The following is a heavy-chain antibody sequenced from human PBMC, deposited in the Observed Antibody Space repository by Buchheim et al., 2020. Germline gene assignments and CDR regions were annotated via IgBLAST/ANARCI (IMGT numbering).Heavy chain of an antibody. CDR1: GFTFSSYG. Sequence: QVQLVESGGGVVQPGRSLRLSCAASGFTFSSYGMHWVRQAPGKGLEWVAVISYDGSNKYYADSVKGRFTISRDNSKNTLYLQMNSLRAEDTAVYYCAKDGYYYDSSGYYYSDYWGQGTL. CDR2: ISYDGSNK. D-gene: IGHD3-22*01. V-gene: IGHV3-30*18. J-gene: IGHJ4*02. CDR3: AKDGYYYDSSGYYYSDY.